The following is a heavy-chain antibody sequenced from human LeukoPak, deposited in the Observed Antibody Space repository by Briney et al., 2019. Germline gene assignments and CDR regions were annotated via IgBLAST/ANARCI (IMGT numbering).Heavy chain of an antibody. J-gene: IGHJ4*02. CDR1: GGSISSYY. V-gene: IGHV4-59*01. D-gene: IGHD6-19*01. CDR2: IYYSGST. Sequence: PSETLCLTCTVSGGSISSYYWSWIRQPPGKGLEWIGYIYYSGSTNYNPSLKSRVTISVDTSKNQFSLKLSSVTAADTAVYYCARARVAVAGYYFDYWGQGTLVTVSS. CDR3: ARARVAVAGYYFDY.